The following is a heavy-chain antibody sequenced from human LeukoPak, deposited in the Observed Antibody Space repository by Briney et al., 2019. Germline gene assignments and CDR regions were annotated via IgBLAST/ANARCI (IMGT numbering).Heavy chain of an antibody. CDR3: AKDGPSYNILTGFRRTSAYYFDY. D-gene: IGHD3-9*01. V-gene: IGHV3-30*04. CDR1: GFTFSSYV. Sequence: GGSLRLSCAASGFTFSSYVMHWVRQAPGKGLEWVAIISYDGSNEYYADSVKGRFTISRDNSKNTLYLQMNSLRAADTAVYYCAKDGPSYNILTGFRRTSAYYFDYRGQGTLVTVAS. J-gene: IGHJ4*02. CDR2: ISYDGSNE.